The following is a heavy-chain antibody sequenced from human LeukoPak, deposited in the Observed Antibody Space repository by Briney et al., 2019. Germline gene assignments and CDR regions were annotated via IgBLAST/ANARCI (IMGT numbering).Heavy chain of an antibody. CDR3: AVYYYGSGSYAD. CDR1: GFTFSPYS. V-gene: IGHV3-21*01. D-gene: IGHD3-10*01. CDR2: ISSSGSYI. J-gene: IGHJ4*02. Sequence: GGSLRLSCAASGFTFSPYSMNWVRQAPGKGLEWVSSISSSGSYIYYADSVKGRFTISRDNAKNSLYLQMNSLRAEDTAVYYCAVYYYGSGSYADWGQGTLVTVSS.